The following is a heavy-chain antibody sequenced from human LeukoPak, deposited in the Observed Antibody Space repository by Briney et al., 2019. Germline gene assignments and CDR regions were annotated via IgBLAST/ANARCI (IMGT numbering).Heavy chain of an antibody. Sequence: PSETLSLTCSVSGGSISSHYWNWIRQPPGKGLEWIGFIDDSGNTNYNLSLKSRVTTSVDTSKNQLSLKLSSVTTADTAVYYCAGNSLNYDILTGYHRDNDAFHIWGQGTVVTVSS. CDR1: GGSISSHY. CDR3: AGNSLNYDILTGYHRDNDAFHI. D-gene: IGHD3-9*01. J-gene: IGHJ3*02. V-gene: IGHV4-59*11. CDR2: IDDSGNT.